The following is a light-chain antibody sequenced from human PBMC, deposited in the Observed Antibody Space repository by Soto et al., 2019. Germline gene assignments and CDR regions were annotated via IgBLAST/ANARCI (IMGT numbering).Light chain of an antibody. CDR3: QHYNDWRRT. J-gene: IGKJ1*01. V-gene: IGKV3-15*01. CDR2: GAS. Sequence: EIVMTQSPATLSVSPGEGATLSCRASQSVSSKLAWYQQKPGQAPRLLIYGASTRATGVPARFFGSGSGTEFTLTISSLQSEDLAVYYCQHYNDWRRTFGQGTKVEIK. CDR1: QSVSSK.